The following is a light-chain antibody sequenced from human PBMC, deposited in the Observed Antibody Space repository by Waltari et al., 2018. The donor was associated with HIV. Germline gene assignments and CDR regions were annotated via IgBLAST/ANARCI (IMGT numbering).Light chain of an antibody. CDR3: QQLNTLPPDT. CDR1: EEIHEF. V-gene: IGKV1-9*01. CDR2: AAP. J-gene: IGKJ2*01. Sequence: DIQLTQTPSFLSSSISDTVTITCRASEEIHEFLAWYQHTPGVAPKLLIYAAPTLEDEVASRFSGCGSGTDFTRTISSLEPEDFAAYFCQQLNTLPPDTFGPGT.